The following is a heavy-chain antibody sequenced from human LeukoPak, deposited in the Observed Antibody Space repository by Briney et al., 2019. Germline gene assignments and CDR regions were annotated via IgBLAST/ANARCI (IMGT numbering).Heavy chain of an antibody. J-gene: IGHJ4*02. D-gene: IGHD5-18*01. CDR3: ARGGGGYLADY. CDR1: GYTFTSYY. Sequence: GASVTVSCKASGYTFTSYYMHWVRQAPGQGLEWMGIINPSGGSTSYAQKFQGRVTITRDTSASTAYMELSSLRSEDTAVYYCARGGGGYLADYWGQGTLVTVSS. V-gene: IGHV1-46*01. CDR2: INPSGGST.